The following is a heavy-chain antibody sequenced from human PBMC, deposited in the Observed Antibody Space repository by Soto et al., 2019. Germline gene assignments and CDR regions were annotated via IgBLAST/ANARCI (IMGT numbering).Heavy chain of an antibody. J-gene: IGHJ6*02. Sequence: QVQLVESGGGLVKPGGSLRLSCAASGFTFSDYYMSWIRQAPGKWLEWVSYISSSSSDTNYADSVKGRFTISRDNAKNSLYLQMNSLRAEDTAVYYCARGELPTYYNYYGMDVWGQGTTVTVSS. D-gene: IGHD1-26*01. CDR1: GFTFSDYY. CDR3: ARGELPTYYNYYGMDV. CDR2: ISSSSSDT. V-gene: IGHV3-11*05.